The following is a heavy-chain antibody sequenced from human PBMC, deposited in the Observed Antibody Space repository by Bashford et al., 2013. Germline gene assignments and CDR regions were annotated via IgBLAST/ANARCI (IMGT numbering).Heavy chain of an antibody. J-gene: IGHJ4*02. CDR1: GYTFTSYA. CDR2: INTNTGNP. Sequence: ASVKVSCKASGYTFTSYAMNWVRQAPGQGLEWMGWINTNTGNPTYAQGFTGRFVFSLDTSVSTAYLQISSLKAEDTAVYYCARAAKLNRDRLGYSGYDSDWGQGTLVTVSS. D-gene: IGHD5-12*01. V-gene: IGHV7-4-1*02. CDR3: ARAAKLNRDRLGYSGYDSD.